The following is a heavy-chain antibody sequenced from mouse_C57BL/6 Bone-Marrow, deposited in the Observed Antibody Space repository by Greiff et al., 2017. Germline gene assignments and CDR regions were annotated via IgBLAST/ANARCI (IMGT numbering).Heavy chain of an antibody. Sequence: EVQLQQSGPELVKPGASVKISCKASGYTFTDYYMNWVKQSHGKSLEWIGDINPNNGGTSYNQKFKGKATLTVDKSSSTAYMELRSLTSEDSAVYYCARAAYYSIARDYWGQGTSVTVSS. D-gene: IGHD2-5*01. CDR1: GYTFTDYY. J-gene: IGHJ4*01. CDR2: INPNNGGT. V-gene: IGHV1-26*01. CDR3: ARAAYYSIARDY.